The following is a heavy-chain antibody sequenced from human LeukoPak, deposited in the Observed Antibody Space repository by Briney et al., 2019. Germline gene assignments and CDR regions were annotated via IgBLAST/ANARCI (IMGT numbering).Heavy chain of an antibody. Sequence: ASLKVSCKAPGYTFTGYYMYWVRQAPGQRRERMGWINPNSGGTNYVQKFQGRVTMTRDTSISTAYMELSRLRCDDTAVYYCTRQDSGYDNIDYWGQETLVTVSS. CDR2: INPNSGGT. CDR1: GYTFTGYY. D-gene: IGHD5-12*01. CDR3: TRQDSGYDNIDY. J-gene: IGHJ4*02. V-gene: IGHV1-2*02.